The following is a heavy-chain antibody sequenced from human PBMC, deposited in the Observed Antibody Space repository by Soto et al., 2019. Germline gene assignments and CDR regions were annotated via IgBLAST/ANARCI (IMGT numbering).Heavy chain of an antibody. J-gene: IGHJ4*02. V-gene: IGHV2-26*01. CDR3: ARIRGYYGSGDTFDY. CDR1: GFSLSNARMG. D-gene: IGHD3-10*01. Sequence: QVTLKESGPVLVNPTETLTLTCTVSGFSLSNARMGVSWIRQPPGKALEWLAHIFSNDEKSYSTSLKSRLTISKDTSKSQVVLTMTNMDPVDTATYYCARIRGYYGSGDTFDYWGQGTLVTVSS. CDR2: IFSNDEK.